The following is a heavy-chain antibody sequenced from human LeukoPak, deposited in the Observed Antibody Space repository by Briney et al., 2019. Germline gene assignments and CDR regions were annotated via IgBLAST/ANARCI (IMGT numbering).Heavy chain of an antibody. D-gene: IGHD3-3*01. V-gene: IGHV3-21*01. CDR3: ARARPPTIFGVVIPYYYMVV. J-gene: IGHJ6*03. CDR1: GFTFSSYS. CDR2: ISSSSSYI. Sequence: PGGSLRLSCAASGFTFSSYSMNWVRQAPGKGLEWVSSISSSSSYIYYADSVKGRFTISRDNAKNSLYLQMNSLRAEDTAVYYCARARPPTIFGVVIPYYYMVVWGKGTTVTVSS.